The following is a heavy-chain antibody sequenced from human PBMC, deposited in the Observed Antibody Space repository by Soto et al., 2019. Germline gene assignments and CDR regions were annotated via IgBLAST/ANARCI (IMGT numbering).Heavy chain of an antibody. J-gene: IGHJ6*02. V-gene: IGHV1-69*06. CDR1: GGTFSSYA. Sequence: SVKVSCKASGGTFSSYAISWVRQAPGQGLEWMGGIIPIFGTANYAQKFQGRVTITADKSTSTAYMELSSLRSEDTAVYYCARGGPPHEGFHVKDYYYYGMDVWGQGTTVTVSS. CDR2: IIPIFGTA. CDR3: ARGGPPHEGFHVKDYYYYGMDV. D-gene: IGHD3-16*01.